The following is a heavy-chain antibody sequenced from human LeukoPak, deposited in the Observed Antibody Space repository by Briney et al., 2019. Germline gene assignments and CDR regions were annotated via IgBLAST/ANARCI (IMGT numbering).Heavy chain of an antibody. CDR2: IYYSGST. J-gene: IGHJ4*02. CDR3: ASTAGSGWFDY. V-gene: IGHV4-59*01. CDR1: GGSISSYY. Sequence: SETLSLTCTVSGGSISSYYWSWIRQPPGKGLEWIGYIYYSGSTNYNPSLKSRVTISVDTSKNQFSLKLSSVTAADTAVYYCASTAGSGWFDYWGQGTLVTVSS. D-gene: IGHD3-22*01.